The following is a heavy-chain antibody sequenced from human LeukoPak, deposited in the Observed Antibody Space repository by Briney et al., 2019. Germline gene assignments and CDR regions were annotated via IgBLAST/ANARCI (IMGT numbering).Heavy chain of an antibody. CDR3: ARDPPFIIGTTFFDY. CDR2: IYSGGRT. Sequence: GGSLRLSCAVSGFIVSSNYMTWVRQAPGKGLEWVSVIYSGGRTYYADSVKGRFTTSRDNSKHTLYLQMNSLRAEDTAVYYCARDPPFIIGTTFFDYWGQGTLVTVSS. V-gene: IGHV3-66*01. D-gene: IGHD1-20*01. CDR1: GFIVSSNY. J-gene: IGHJ4*02.